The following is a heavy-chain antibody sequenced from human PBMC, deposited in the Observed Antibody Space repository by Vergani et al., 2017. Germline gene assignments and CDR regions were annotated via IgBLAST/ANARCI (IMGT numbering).Heavy chain of an antibody. CDR3: ARDLRAAAVGDPFYY. D-gene: IGHD6-13*01. J-gene: IGHJ4*02. CDR1: GFTFSSYA. CDR2: ISYDGSNK. Sequence: QVQLVESGGGVVQPGRSLRLSCAASGFTFSSYAMHWVRQAPGKGLEWVAVISYDGSNKYYADSVKGRFTISRDNSKNTLYLQMNSLRAEDTAVYYCARDLRAAAVGDPFYYWGQGTLVTVSS. V-gene: IGHV3-30-3*01.